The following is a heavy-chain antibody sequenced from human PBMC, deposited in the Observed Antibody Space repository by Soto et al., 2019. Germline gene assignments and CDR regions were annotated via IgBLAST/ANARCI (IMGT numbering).Heavy chain of an antibody. CDR3: TRRLEGYYYYGLDV. J-gene: IGHJ6*02. CDR2: ISLSSSTI. Sequence: GSLRLSCAASGFTFSKYNMNWVRQAPGKGLEWVSYISLSSSTIHYADSVKGRFIISRDNAKSSLYLQMNSLRDEDTAVYYCTRRLEGYYYYGLDVWGQGTTVTVSS. CDR1: GFTFSKYN. V-gene: IGHV3-48*02. D-gene: IGHD3-16*01.